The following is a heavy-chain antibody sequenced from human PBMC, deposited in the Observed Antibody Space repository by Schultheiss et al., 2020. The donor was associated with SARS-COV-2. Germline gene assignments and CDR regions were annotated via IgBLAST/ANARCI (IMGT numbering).Heavy chain of an antibody. D-gene: IGHD3-10*01. V-gene: IGHV1-18*04. J-gene: IGHJ6*02. CDR1: GYTFSSYG. CDR2: ISTYSGNR. CDR3: ARDGRHGSVNDYYYYGMDV. Sequence: ASVKVSCKASGYTFSSYGVSWVRQAPGQGLEWMGWISTYSGNRKYAQKLQGRVTMTTDRSTSTAYMELRSLRSDDTAVYYCARDGRHGSVNDYYYYGMDVWGQGTTVTVSS.